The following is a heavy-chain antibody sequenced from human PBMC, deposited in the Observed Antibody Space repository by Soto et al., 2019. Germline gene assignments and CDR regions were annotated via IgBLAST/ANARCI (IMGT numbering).Heavy chain of an antibody. CDR3: ARDGYDGSGSPYPAY. CDR1: GGSMSEYF. CDR2: IYYLGST. D-gene: IGHD3-10*01. J-gene: IGHJ4*02. V-gene: IGHV4-59*01. Sequence: SETLSLTCSGSGGSMSEYFWSWIRQSPGKGLEWIGYIYYLGSTDYNPSLKSRVTISVDTSKRQFSLRLTSVTAADTAVYYCARDGYDGSGSPYPAYWGPGTQVTVS.